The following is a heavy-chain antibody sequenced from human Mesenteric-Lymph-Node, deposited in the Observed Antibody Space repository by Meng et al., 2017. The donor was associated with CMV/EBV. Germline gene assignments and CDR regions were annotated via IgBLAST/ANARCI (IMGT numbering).Heavy chain of an antibody. V-gene: IGHV4-34*01. CDR3: ARGAYNSGSRYFDS. CDR2: INPGGST. Sequence: ESLKISCAASGFTFSSYSMNWVRQAPGKGLEWIGEINPGGSTHYSPSLKSRVTISLDTSTNQFSLKVNSVTAADTAVYYCARGAYNSGSRYFDSWGQGTPVTVSS. J-gene: IGHJ4*02. D-gene: IGHD3-10*01. CDR1: GFTFSSYS.